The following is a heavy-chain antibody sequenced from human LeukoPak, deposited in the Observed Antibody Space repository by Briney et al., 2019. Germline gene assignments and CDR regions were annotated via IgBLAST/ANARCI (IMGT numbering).Heavy chain of an antibody. D-gene: IGHD3-22*01. CDR3: AKYPAYYYDSSGYYY. Sequence: GGSLRLSCAASGFTFSSYAMSWVRQAPGKGLEWVSAISGSGGSTYYADSVKGRFTISRDNSKNTLYLQMNSLSAEDTAVYYCAKYPAYYYDSSGYYYWGQGTLVTVSS. J-gene: IGHJ4*02. CDR1: GFTFSSYA. CDR2: ISGSGGST. V-gene: IGHV3-23*01.